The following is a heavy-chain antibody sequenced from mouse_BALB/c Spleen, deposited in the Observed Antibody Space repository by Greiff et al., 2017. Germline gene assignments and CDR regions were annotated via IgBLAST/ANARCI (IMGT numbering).Heavy chain of an antibody. D-gene: IGHD2-1*01. Sequence: QVQLQQSGAELVRPGTSVKVSCKASGYAFTNYLIEWVKQRPGQGLEWIGVINPGSGGTNYNEKFKGKATLTEDKSSSTAYMQLSSLTSDESAVYFCAREGGNWRAWFAYWGQGTLVTVSA. CDR2: INPGSGGT. CDR3: AREGGNWRAWFAY. CDR1: GYAFTNYL. J-gene: IGHJ3*01. V-gene: IGHV1-54*01.